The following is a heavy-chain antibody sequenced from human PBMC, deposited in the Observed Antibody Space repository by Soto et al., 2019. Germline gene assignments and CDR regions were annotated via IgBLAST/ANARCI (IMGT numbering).Heavy chain of an antibody. J-gene: IGHJ1*01. Sequence: SETLSLTCAVYGGSFSGYYWSWIRQPPGKGLEWIGEINHSGSTNYNPPLKSRVTISVDTSKNQFSLKLSSVTAEDTAVYYCAKDPGRQWLVSLYFQHWGQGTLVTVSS. D-gene: IGHD6-19*01. V-gene: IGHV4-34*01. CDR3: AKDPGRQWLVSLYFQH. CDR1: GGSFSGYY. CDR2: INHSGST.